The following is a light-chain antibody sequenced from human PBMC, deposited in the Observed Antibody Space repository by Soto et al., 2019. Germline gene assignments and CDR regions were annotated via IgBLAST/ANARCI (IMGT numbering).Light chain of an antibody. Sequence: EIVMTQSPLSLPVTPGEPASISCRSSQSLLHGNGYNYLDWYLQKPGQSPQLLIYLGSNRASWVPDRFSGSGSGTDFTLNISRVQAEAVGVYYCMQGLQTPRLTFGGGTKVEIK. CDR3: MQGLQTPRLT. CDR1: QSLLHGNGYNY. CDR2: LGS. V-gene: IGKV2-28*01. J-gene: IGKJ4*01.